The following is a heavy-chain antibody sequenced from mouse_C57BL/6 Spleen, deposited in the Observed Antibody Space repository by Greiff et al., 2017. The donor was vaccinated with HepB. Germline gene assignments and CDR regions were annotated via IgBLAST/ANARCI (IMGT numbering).Heavy chain of an antibody. CDR3: ARDALYYGSSYGFDY. J-gene: IGHJ2*01. CDR1: GFTFSSYA. D-gene: IGHD1-1*01. Sequence: EVKLMESGGGLVKPGGSLKLSCAASGFTFSSYAMSWVRQTPEKRLEWVATISDGGSYTYYPDNVKGRFTISRDNAKNNLYLQMSHLKSEDTAMYYCARDALYYGSSYGFDYWGQGTTLTVSS. CDR2: ISDGGSYT. V-gene: IGHV5-4*01.